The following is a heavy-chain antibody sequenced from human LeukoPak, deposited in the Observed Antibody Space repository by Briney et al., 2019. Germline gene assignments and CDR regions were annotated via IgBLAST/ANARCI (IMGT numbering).Heavy chain of an antibody. J-gene: IGHJ4*02. V-gene: IGHV1-18*01. CDR2: ISAYNGNT. CDR1: GYTFTSYG. D-gene: IGHD6-13*01. Sequence: ASVKVSCKASGYTFTSYGISWVRQAPGQGLEWMGWISAYNGNTNYAQKLQGRVTMTTDTSTNTAYMEVRSLRSDDTAVYYCARAQQLASLVDFDYWGQGTLVTVSS. CDR3: ARAQQLASLVDFDY.